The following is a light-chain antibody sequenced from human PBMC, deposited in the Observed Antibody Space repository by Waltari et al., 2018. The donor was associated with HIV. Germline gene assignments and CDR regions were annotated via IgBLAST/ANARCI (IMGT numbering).Light chain of an antibody. V-gene: IGKV2-30*01. Sequence: DIVMTQSPLSLPVTLGQPASISCRSSQSLVYRDGNTYLNWFQQRPGQSPRRLMYKVSNRDSGVPDRLSGSGSVTDFTLTISRVEAEDVGVYYCMQGTHWPWTFGQGTKVEIK. CDR2: KVS. CDR1: QSLVYRDGNTY. CDR3: MQGTHWPWT. J-gene: IGKJ1*01.